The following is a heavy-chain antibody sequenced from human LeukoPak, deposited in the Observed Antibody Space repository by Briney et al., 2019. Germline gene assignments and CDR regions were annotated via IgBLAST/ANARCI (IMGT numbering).Heavy chain of an antibody. D-gene: IGHD3-10*01. Sequence: SQTLSLTCTVSGGSTSSGSYYWSWIRQPAGKGLEWIGRIYTSGSTNYNPSLKSRVTISVDTSKNQFSLKLSSVTAADTAVYYCARDVGGVDYWGQGTLVTVSS. V-gene: IGHV4-61*02. CDR1: GGSTSSGSYY. CDR2: IYTSGST. J-gene: IGHJ4*02. CDR3: ARDVGGVDY.